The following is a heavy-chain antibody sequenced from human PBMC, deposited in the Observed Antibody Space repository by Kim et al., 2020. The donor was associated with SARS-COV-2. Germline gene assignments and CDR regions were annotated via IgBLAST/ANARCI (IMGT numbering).Heavy chain of an antibody. CDR3: ARHAGSRDYDILTGYHDYWYFDL. J-gene: IGHJ2*01. CDR1: GGSISSYY. CDR2: IYYSGST. V-gene: IGHV4-59*08. D-gene: IGHD3-9*01. Sequence: SETLSLTCTVSGGSISSYYWSWIRQPPGKGLEWIGYIYYSGSTNYNPSLKSRVTISVDTSKNQFSLKLSSVTAADTAVYYCARHAGSRDYDILTGYHDYWYFDLWGRGTLVTVSS.